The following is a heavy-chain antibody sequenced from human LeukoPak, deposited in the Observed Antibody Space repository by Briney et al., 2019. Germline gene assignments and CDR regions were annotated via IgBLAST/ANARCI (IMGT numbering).Heavy chain of an antibody. V-gene: IGHV3-7*01. CDR2: IKQDGSEK. CDR1: GFTFSSYW. CDR3: ARVSVGATRDAFDI. J-gene: IGHJ3*02. Sequence: PGGSLRLSCAASGFTFSSYWMSWVRQAPGKGLEWVANIKQDGSEKYYVDSVKGRSTISRDNAKNSLYLQMNSLRAEDTAVYYCARVSVGATRDAFDIWGQGTMVTVSS. D-gene: IGHD1-26*01.